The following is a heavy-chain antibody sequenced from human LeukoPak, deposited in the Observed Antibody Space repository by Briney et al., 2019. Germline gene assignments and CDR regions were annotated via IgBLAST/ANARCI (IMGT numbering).Heavy chain of an antibody. Sequence: SETLSLTCTVSGGSISSYYWSWIRQPPGKGLEWIGYIHYSGSTNYNPSLKSRVTISVDTSKNQFSLKLSSVTAADTAVYYCARVSAYGSGSYYWFDPWGQGTLVTVSS. CDR3: ARVSAYGSGSYYWFDP. CDR2: IHYSGST. J-gene: IGHJ5*02. D-gene: IGHD3-10*01. V-gene: IGHV4-59*12. CDR1: GGSISSYY.